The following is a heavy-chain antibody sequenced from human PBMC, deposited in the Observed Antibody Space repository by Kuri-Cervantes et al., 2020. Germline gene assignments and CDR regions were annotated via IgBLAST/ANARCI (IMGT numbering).Heavy chain of an antibody. D-gene: IGHD2-15*01. J-gene: IGHJ4*02. CDR1: GGPISSSDYY. CDR3: ARGVEGFLDYFNY. CDR2: IYYSGGT. V-gene: IGHV4-61*08. Sequence: ESLKISCTVSGGPISSSDYYWGWIRQPPGKGLEWIGYIYYSGGTNYNPSLKSRVTISVDTSKNQFSLRLTSVTAADTAVYYCARGVEGFLDYFNYWGQGTLVTVSS.